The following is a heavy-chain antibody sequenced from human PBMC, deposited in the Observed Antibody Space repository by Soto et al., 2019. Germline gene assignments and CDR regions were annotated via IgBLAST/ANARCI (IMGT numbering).Heavy chain of an antibody. Sequence: GGSLRLSCAASGFTFSSYGMHWVCQAPGKGLEWVAVIWYDGSNKYYADSVKGRFTISRDNSKNTLYLQMNSLRAEDTAVYYCASTVVAAALDYWGQGTLVTVSS. J-gene: IGHJ4*02. CDR2: IWYDGSNK. CDR1: GFTFSSYG. D-gene: IGHD2-15*01. CDR3: ASTVVAAALDY. V-gene: IGHV3-33*01.